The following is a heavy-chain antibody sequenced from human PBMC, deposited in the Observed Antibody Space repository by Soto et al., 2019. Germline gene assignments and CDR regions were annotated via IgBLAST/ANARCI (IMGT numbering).Heavy chain of an antibody. J-gene: IGHJ4*02. V-gene: IGHV4-38-2*01. D-gene: IGHD1-26*01. Sequence: PSETLSLTCAASSFTISSYYYWGLVRHPPGKGLEWIGSTDHSRTINYAPSLKSRFTISIDTSKNQFSLPLNSVTAADTAVYYCASCVCTASYPPWGLHYFDLWGQGSLVTVSS. CDR1: SFTISSYYY. CDR3: ASCVCTASYPPWGLHYFDL. CDR2: TDHSRTI.